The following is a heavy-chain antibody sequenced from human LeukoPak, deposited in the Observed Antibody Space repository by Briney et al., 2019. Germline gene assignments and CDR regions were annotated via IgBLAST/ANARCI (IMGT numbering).Heavy chain of an antibody. D-gene: IGHD6-19*01. J-gene: IGHJ4*02. CDR2: IYYSGST. CDR3: ARHHSSGWATFDY. V-gene: IGHV4-39*01. CDR1: GGSISSSSYY. Sequence: PSETLSLTCTVSGGSISSSSYYWGWVRQPPGTGLEWVGSIYYSGSTYYNPSIKSRVTISVDTSKNQFSLKLSSVTAADTAVYYCARHHSSGWATFDYWGQGTLVTVSS.